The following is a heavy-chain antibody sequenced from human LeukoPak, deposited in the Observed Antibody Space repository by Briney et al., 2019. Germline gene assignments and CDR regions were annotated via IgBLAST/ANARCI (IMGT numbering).Heavy chain of an antibody. J-gene: IGHJ3*02. V-gene: IGHV3-21*01. Sequence: PGGSLRLSCAASGFTFSSYSMNWVRQARGKGLEWVSSISSSSSYIYYADSVKGRFTISRDNAKNSLYLQMNSLRAEDTAVYYCARDSGDSIGSYFDAFDIWGQGTMVTVSS. D-gene: IGHD3-22*01. CDR1: GFTFSSYS. CDR2: ISSSSSYI. CDR3: ARDSGDSIGSYFDAFDI.